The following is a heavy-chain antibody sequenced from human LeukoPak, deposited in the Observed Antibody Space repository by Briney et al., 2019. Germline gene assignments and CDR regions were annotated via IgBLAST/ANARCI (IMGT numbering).Heavy chain of an antibody. CDR3: ARHLGNYLDWFDP. D-gene: IGHD4-11*01. CDR1: GGSISSSSYY. Sequence: SETLSLTCTVSGGSISSSSYYWGWIRQPPGKGLEWIGTIYYSGNTYYNPSLKSRVTMSVDMSKNQFSLMLSSVTAADTAVYHCARHLGNYLDWFDPWGQGTLVTVSS. V-gene: IGHV4-39*01. J-gene: IGHJ5*02. CDR2: IYYSGNT.